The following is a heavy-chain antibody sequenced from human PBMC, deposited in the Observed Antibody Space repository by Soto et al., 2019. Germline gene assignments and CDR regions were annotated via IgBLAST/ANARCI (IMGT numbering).Heavy chain of an antibody. V-gene: IGHV3-30*18. CDR1: GFTFSSYG. CDR3: AKDYDFWSGYYDY. J-gene: IGHJ4*02. D-gene: IGHD3-3*01. CDR2: ISYDGSNK. Sequence: QVQLVESGGGVVQPGRSLRLSCSASGFTFSSYGMHWVRQAPGKGLEWVAVISYDGSNKYYADSVKCRFTISRDNSKNKLYLQMNRLRAEDTAVYYCAKDYDFWSGYYDYWGQGTLVTVSS.